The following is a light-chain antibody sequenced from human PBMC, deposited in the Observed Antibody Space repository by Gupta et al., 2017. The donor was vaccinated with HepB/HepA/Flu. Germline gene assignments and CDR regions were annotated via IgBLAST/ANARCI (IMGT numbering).Light chain of an antibody. CDR1: SSDVGGYDY. Sequence: QSALTQPASVSGSPGQSITMSCTGTSSDVGGYDYVSWYQQYPGKAPKLMIYDVSNRPSGVSSRFSGSTSGNTATLTISGLHAEDEADYYCSSYTSSSRVIFGGGTKLTVL. CDR3: SSYTSSSRVI. V-gene: IGLV2-14*03. CDR2: DVS. J-gene: IGLJ2*01.